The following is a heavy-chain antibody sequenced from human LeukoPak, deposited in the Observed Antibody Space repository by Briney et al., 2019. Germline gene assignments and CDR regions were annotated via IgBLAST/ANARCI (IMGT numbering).Heavy chain of an antibody. Sequence: QPGGSLRLSCAASGFTFSSYWMHWVRQAPGKGLEWVSAISGSGGNTYYADSVKGRFTMSRDNSKNTLYLQMNSLRAEDTAVYFCAKTVSGSHSYQGGDYWGQGTLVTVST. CDR2: ISGSGGNT. CDR3: AKTVSGSHSYQGGDY. D-gene: IGHD3-16*02. J-gene: IGHJ4*02. CDR1: GFTFSSYW. V-gene: IGHV3-23*01.